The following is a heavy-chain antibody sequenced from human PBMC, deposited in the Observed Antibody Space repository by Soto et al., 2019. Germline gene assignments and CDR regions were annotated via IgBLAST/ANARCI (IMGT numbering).Heavy chain of an antibody. V-gene: IGHV3-21*01. CDR1: GFTFSSYS. Sequence: GGSLILSCAASGFTFSSYSMNWVRQAPGKGLEWVSSISSSSSYIYYADSVKGRFTISRDNAKNSLYLQMNSLRAEDTAVYYCAREGYYYATSGYNTAWGHGTMVTAPQ. D-gene: IGHD3-22*01. CDR2: ISSSSSYI. J-gene: IGHJ5*01. CDR3: AREGYYYATSGYNTA.